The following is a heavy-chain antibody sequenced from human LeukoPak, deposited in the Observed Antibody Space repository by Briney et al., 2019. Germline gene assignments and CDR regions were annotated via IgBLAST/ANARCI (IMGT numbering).Heavy chain of an antibody. CDR3: AREISLTVGGGAFDI. D-gene: IGHD3-22*01. V-gene: IGHV4-59*01. CDR2: IYNSGST. Sequence: SETLSLTCTVSGGSISSYYWSWIRQPPGKGLEWIGYIYNSGSTNYNPSLKSRVTISVDTSKNQFSLKLTSVTAADTAVYYCAREISLTVGGGAFDIWGQGTMVTVSS. J-gene: IGHJ3*02. CDR1: GGSISSYY.